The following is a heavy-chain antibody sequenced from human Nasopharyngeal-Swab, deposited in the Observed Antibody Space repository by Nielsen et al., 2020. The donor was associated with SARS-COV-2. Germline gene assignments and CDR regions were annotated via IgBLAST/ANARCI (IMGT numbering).Heavy chain of an antibody. CDR3: EREGERKKMRFDP. V-gene: IGHV4-31*02. CDR2: IYYSGST. D-gene: IGHD3-10*01. Sequence: WIRQPPGKGLEWIGYIYYSGSTYYNPSLKSRVTISVDTSKNQFSLKMSSVTAEDKDGEDCEREGERKKMRFDPWGQGTLVTVSS. J-gene: IGHJ5*02.